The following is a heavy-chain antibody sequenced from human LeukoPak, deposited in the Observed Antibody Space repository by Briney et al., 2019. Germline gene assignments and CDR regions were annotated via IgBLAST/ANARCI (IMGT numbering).Heavy chain of an antibody. CDR1: GGTFSSYA. CDR3: TKDSSGDYYTSDS. D-gene: IGHD4-17*01. J-gene: IGHJ4*02. CDR2: IKQDGSEK. Sequence: SCKASGGTFSSYAISWVRQAPGKGLEWVANIKQDGSEKYYVDSVKGRFTISRDNAKNSLYLQMNSLRGEDTAIYYCTKDSSGDYYTSDSWGQGTLVTVSS. V-gene: IGHV3-7*03.